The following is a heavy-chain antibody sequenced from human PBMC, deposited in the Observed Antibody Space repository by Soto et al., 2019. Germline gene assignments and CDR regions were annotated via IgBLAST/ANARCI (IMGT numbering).Heavy chain of an antibody. CDR1: GFTFSNAW. V-gene: IGHV3-15*01. J-gene: IGHJ4*02. Sequence: EVQLVESGGGLVKPGGSLRLSCAASGFTFSNAWMSWVRQAPGKGLEWVGRIKSKTDGGTTDYAAPVKGRFTISRDDSKNTLYLQMNSLKADDTAVYYCTTGPRVAPGSYRYMYYWGQGALVTVSS. CDR2: IKSKTDGGTT. D-gene: IGHD3-16*02. CDR3: TTGPRVAPGSYRYMYY.